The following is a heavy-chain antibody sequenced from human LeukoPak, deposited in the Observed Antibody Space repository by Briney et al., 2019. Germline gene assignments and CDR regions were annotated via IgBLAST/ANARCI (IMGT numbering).Heavy chain of an antibody. CDR3: ARVGASTGAY. D-gene: IGHD2-2*01. Sequence: GGSLRLSCAASGLTFSSNWMQWVRQAPGKGLVWVSRINSDGSTTTYANSVRGRFTISRDNAKNRLYLQMKSLRPEDTAVYYCARVGASTGAYWGQGTLVTVSS. J-gene: IGHJ4*02. V-gene: IGHV3-74*03. CDR1: GLTFSSNW. CDR2: INSDGSTT.